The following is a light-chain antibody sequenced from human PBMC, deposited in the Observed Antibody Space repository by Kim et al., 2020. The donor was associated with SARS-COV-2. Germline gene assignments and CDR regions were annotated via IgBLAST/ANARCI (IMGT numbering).Light chain of an antibody. Sequence: AAVGDRVTITCRASQGISTYVAWYRQKPGKVPELLIYAASTLQSGVPSRFSGSGSGSDFTLTISSLQPEDAATYYCQKYNGAPITFGQGTRLEIK. CDR1: QGISTY. CDR2: AAS. CDR3: QKYNGAPIT. J-gene: IGKJ5*01. V-gene: IGKV1-27*01.